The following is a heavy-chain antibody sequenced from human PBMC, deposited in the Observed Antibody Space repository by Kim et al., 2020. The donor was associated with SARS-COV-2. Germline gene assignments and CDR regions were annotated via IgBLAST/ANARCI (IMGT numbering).Heavy chain of an antibody. D-gene: IGHD4-17*01. V-gene: IGHV3-53*01. Sequence: SMKGRFTISRDNSKNTLYLQMNSLRAEDTAVYYCARAPGLTTVVTPTPDYWGQGTLVTVSS. CDR3: ARAPGLTTVVTPTPDY. J-gene: IGHJ4*02.